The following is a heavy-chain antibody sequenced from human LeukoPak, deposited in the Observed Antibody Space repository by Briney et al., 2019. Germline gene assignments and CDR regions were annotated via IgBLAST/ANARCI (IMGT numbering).Heavy chain of an antibody. CDR1: GGSISSSSYY. CDR2: IYYSGST. J-gene: IGHJ4*02. D-gene: IGHD3-10*01. V-gene: IGHV4-39*07. Sequence: SETLSLTCTVSGGSISSSSYYWGWIRQPPGKGLEWIGSIYYSGSTYYNPSLKSRVTISVDTSKNQFSLKLSSVTAADTAVYYCTRGRNGLLWFGELLEWGQGTLVTVSS. CDR3: TRGRNGLLWFGELLE.